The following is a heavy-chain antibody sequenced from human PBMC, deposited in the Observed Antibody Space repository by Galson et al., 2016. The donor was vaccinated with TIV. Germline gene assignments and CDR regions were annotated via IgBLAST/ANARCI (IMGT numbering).Heavy chain of an antibody. Sequence: SVKVSCKASGYTFSHYYMHWVRQAPGEGLEWMGIINPDGGDTNYTQKFHGRVIMTRDMSTTTVYMEWSSLRSEDTAIYFCARAAPDQHFDYWGQESLVTVSS. CDR3: ARAAPDQHFDY. D-gene: IGHD6-25*01. CDR2: INPDGGDT. J-gene: IGHJ4*02. CDR1: GYTFSHYY. V-gene: IGHV1-46*01.